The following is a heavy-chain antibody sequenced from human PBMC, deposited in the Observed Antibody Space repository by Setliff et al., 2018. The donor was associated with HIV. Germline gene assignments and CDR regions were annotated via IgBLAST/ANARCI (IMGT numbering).Heavy chain of an antibody. CDR3: ARRQGAPGTTLYY. Sequence: ASVKVSCKASGYTFANYDINWVRQATGQGPEWMGWMNPNSGNTGYAQKFQGRVTMTRNTSISTAYMELSSLRSEDTAVYYCARRQGAPGTTLYYWGQGTLVTVSS. CDR1: GYTFANYD. J-gene: IGHJ4*02. V-gene: IGHV1-8*02. CDR2: MNPNSGNT. D-gene: IGHD4-17*01.